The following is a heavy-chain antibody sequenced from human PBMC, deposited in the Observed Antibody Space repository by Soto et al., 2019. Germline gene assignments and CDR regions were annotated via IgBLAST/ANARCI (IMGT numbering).Heavy chain of an antibody. Sequence: GGSLRLSCAVSGFRFRDYWMSWVRQAPGKGLEWVANIKQDESDKYYVDSVKGRFTISRDNAKNALYLQMNSLRVEDTAVYYCAAYCYTMTCTHFHGYSWGQGTQVTVS. CDR2: IKQDESDK. CDR1: GFRFRDYW. CDR3: AAYCYTMTCTHFHGYS. D-gene: IGHD3-16*02. J-gene: IGHJ5*02. V-gene: IGHV3-7*03.